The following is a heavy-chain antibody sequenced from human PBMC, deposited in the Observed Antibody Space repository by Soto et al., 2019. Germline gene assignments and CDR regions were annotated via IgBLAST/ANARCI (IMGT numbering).Heavy chain of an antibody. V-gene: IGHV4-38-2*02. CDR3: AREKVGTTFFDN. Sequence: PSETLSLTCSVSGFAISGGYYWSWVRQPPGKGLEWIGSIYPSVSSYHNQSLETRVRLSIDTSKNQFTLNLTSVTAADTALYYCAREKVGTTFFDNLGKGIQVTVSS. D-gene: IGHD1-1*01. CDR2: IYPSVSS. J-gene: IGHJ4*02. CDR1: GFAISGGYY.